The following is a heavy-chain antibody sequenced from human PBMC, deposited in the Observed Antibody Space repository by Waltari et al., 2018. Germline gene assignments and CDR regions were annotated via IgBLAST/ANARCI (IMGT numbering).Heavy chain of an antibody. CDR2: IYYSGST. CDR1: GGSISSSSYY. D-gene: IGHD3-3*01. CDR3: ARCFWSGHYFMGYFDY. Sequence: QLQLQESGPGLVKPSETLSLTCTVSGGSISSSSYYWGWIRQPPGKGLEWIGSIYYSGSTYYNPSLKSRVTISVDTSKNQFSLKLSSVTAADTAVYYCARCFWSGHYFMGYFDYWGQGTLVTVSS. J-gene: IGHJ4*02. V-gene: IGHV4-39*01.